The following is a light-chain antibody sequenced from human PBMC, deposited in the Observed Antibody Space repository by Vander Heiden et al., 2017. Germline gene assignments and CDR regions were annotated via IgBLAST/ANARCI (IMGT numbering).Light chain of an antibody. J-gene: IGLJ2*01. CDR1: NIGSKN. V-gene: IGLV3-9*01. Sequence: LSVSVALGQTARITCGGNNIGSKNVHWYQQKPGQAPVLVIYRDSNRPSGIPERFAGSNSGNTATLTISRAQAGDEADYYCQVWDSSTVVFGGGTKLTVL. CDR2: RDS. CDR3: QVWDSSTVV.